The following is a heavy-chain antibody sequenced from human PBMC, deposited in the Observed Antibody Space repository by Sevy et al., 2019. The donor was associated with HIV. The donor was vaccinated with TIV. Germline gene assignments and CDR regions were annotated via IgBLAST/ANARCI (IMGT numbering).Heavy chain of an antibody. Sequence: SSVKVSCKASGGTFSSYAISWVRQAPGQGLEWMGGIIPIFGTANYAQKFQGRVTITADKSTSTAYMELSSLRSEDTAGYYCARAWPAAGTLDYYYMDVWGKGTTVTVSS. J-gene: IGHJ6*03. V-gene: IGHV1-69*06. CDR3: ARAWPAAGTLDYYYMDV. CDR1: GGTFSSYA. CDR2: IIPIFGTA. D-gene: IGHD6-13*01.